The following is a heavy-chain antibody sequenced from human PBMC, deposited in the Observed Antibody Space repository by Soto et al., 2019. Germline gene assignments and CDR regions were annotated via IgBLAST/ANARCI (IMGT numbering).Heavy chain of an antibody. D-gene: IGHD5-18*01. CDR2: INHSGST. V-gene: IGHV4-34*01. CDR3: ARVLRSTPTVMVTFINYYGMGV. Sequence: PSETLSLTCAVYGGSFSGYYWSWIRQPPGKGLEWIGEINHSGSTNYNPSLKSRVTISVDTSKNQFSLKLSSVTAADTAVYYCARVLRSTPTVMVTFINYYGMGVWGQGTTVT. CDR1: GGSFSGYY. J-gene: IGHJ6*02.